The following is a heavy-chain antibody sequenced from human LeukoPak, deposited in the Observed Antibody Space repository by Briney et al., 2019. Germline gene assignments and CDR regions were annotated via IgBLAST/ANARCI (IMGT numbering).Heavy chain of an antibody. J-gene: IGHJ6*02. V-gene: IGHV4-34*01. CDR3: ARGRRLLNYYYYGMDV. CDR1: GGSFSGYY. Sequence: PSETLSLTCAVYGGSFSGYYWSWLRQPPGKGLEWIGEINHSGSTNYNPSLKSRVTISVDTSKNQFSLKLSSVTAADTAVYYCARGRRLLNYYYYGMDVWGQGTTVTVSS. CDR2: INHSGST. D-gene: IGHD1-26*01.